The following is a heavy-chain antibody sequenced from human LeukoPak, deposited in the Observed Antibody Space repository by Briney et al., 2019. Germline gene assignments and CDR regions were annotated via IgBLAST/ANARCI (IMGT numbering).Heavy chain of an antibody. CDR1: GFTFSNFYA. J-gene: IGHJ4*02. CDR3: VSGHVESAMSFDH. CDR2: ISGDGGTT. V-gene: IGHV3-23*01. Sequence: GGSLRLSCAASGFTFSNFYAMNWVRQAPGKGLEWVSTISGDGGTTHYADSVKGRFTISRDKSRSTLYLQMNSLRVEDTAVYYCVSGHVESAMSFDHWGQGTLVTVSS. D-gene: IGHD2-2*01.